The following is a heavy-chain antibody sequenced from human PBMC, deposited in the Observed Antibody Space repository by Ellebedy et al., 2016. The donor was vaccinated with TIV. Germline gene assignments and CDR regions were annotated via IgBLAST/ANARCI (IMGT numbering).Heavy chain of an antibody. CDR3: ARDMGYYGYWYFDL. J-gene: IGHJ2*01. D-gene: IGHD3-3*01. CDR2: ISGSGGST. Sequence: GESLKISCAASGFTFSSYAMSWVRQAPGKGLEWVSAISGSGGSTYYADSVKGRFTISRDNSKNTLYLQMNSLRAEDTAVYYCARDMGYYGYWYFDLWGRGTLVTVSS. V-gene: IGHV3-23*01. CDR1: GFTFSSYA.